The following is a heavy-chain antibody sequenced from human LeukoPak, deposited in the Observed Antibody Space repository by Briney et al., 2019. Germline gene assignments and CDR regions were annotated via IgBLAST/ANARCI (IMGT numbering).Heavy chain of an antibody. CDR2: IHPSDSYT. V-gene: IGHV5-10-1*01. CDR1: GYGFTSYW. Sequence: GESLKISCKGSGYGFTSYWISWVRQMRGKGLEWMGRIHPSDSYTNYSPSFQGHVTISADKSISTAYLQWSSLKASDTAMYYCARVWYCSSSSCYQIDYWGQGTLVTVSS. CDR3: ARVWYCSSSSCYQIDY. D-gene: IGHD2-2*01. J-gene: IGHJ4*02.